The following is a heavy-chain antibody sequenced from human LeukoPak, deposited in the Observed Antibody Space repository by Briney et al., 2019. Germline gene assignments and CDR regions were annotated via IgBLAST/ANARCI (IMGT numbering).Heavy chain of an antibody. CDR1: GGSISSGSYY. D-gene: IGHD3-22*01. CDR3: VRHDSSGYYFDY. CDR2: IYTSGTT. V-gene: IGHV4-61*02. Sequence: SETMSLTWTVSGGSISSGSYYWSWIRQPAGKGLEWIGRIYTSGTTHYNPSLKSRVTISVDTSKNQFSLKLSSVTAADTAVYYCVRHDSSGYYFDYWGQGTLVTVSS. J-gene: IGHJ4*02.